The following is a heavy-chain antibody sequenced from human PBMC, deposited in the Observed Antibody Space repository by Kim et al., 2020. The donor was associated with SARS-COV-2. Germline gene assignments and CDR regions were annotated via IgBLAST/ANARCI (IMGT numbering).Heavy chain of an antibody. CDR3: AGGMKGSRTDPSSLYYYYYGMDV. J-gene: IGHJ6*02. CDR2: INPNSGGT. D-gene: IGHD2-2*01. CDR1: GYTFTGYY. V-gene: IGHV1-2*06. Sequence: ASVKVSCKASGYTFTGYYMHWVRQAPGQGLEWMGRINPNSGGTNYAQKFQGRVTMTRDTSISTAYMELSRLRSDDTAVYYCAGGMKGSRTDPSSLYYYYYGMDVWGQGTTVTVSS.